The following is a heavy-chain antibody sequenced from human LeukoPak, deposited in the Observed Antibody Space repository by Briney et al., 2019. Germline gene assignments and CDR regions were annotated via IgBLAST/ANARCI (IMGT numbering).Heavy chain of an antibody. V-gene: IGHV4-34*01. CDR3: ARDGYCSSTSCYRAKYLDY. CDR2: INHSGST. Sequence: SETLSLTCAVYGGSFSGYYWSWIRQPPGKGLEWIGEINHSGSTNYNPSLKSRVTISVDTSKNQFSLKLSSVTAADTAVYYCARDGYCSSTSCYRAKYLDYWGQGTLVTVSS. CDR1: GGSFSGYY. D-gene: IGHD2-2*02. J-gene: IGHJ4*02.